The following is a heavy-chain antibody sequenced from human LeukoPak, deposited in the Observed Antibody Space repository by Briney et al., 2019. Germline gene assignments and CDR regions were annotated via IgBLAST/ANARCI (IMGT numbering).Heavy chain of an antibody. V-gene: IGHV1-2*02. CDR3: ARGPGLATIWSRYYMDV. Sequence: ASVKVSCKTSGYIFTGYYIYWVRQAPGQGLEWMGWINPNSGDTNCTQRFQGRVTMTRDTSISTAYMELSSLRSEDTAVYYCARGPGLATIWSRYYMDVWGKGTTVTISS. CDR1: GYIFTGYY. D-gene: IGHD5-12*01. J-gene: IGHJ6*03. CDR2: INPNSGDT.